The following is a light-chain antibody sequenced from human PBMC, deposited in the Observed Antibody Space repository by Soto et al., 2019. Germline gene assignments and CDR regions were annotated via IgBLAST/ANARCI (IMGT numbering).Light chain of an antibody. V-gene: IGLV2-8*01. CDR1: SSDVGGYNY. CDR2: EVS. J-gene: IGLJ2*01. Sequence: QSALTQPPSASGSPGQSVTISCTGSSSDVGGYNYVSWYQQHPGKAPTLMIYEVSXRXXXXPDRLXGSKSGNTASLTVSGLQAEDEADYYCSSYGGSNTVVFGGGTKLTVL. CDR3: SSYGGSNTVV.